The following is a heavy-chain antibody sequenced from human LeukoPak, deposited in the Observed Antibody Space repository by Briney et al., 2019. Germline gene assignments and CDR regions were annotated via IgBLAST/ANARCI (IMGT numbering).Heavy chain of an antibody. CDR1: GFTFSSYG. CDR2: ISYDGSNK. D-gene: IGHD6-13*01. Sequence: GRSLRLSCAAPGFTFSSYGMHWVRQAPGKGLEWVAVISYDGSNKYYADSVKGRFTISRDNSKNTLYLQMNSLRAEDTAVYYCARDLAAAGDYYYYGMDVWGKGTTVTVSS. CDR3: ARDLAAAGDYYYYGMDV. J-gene: IGHJ6*04. V-gene: IGHV3-30*03.